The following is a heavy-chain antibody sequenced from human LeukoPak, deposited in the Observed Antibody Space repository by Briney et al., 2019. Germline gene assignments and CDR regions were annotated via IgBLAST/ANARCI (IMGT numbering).Heavy chain of an antibody. V-gene: IGHV3-49*03. J-gene: IGHJ4*02. Sequence: PGGSLRLSCTASGFTFGDYAMSWFRQAPGKGLEWVGFIRSKAYGGTTEYAASVKGRFTISRDDSKSIAYLQMNSLKTEDTAVYYCTTIPDGDYLLMFDYWGQGTLVTVSS. CDR2: IRSKAYGGTT. CDR3: TTIPDGDYLLMFDY. D-gene: IGHD4-17*01. CDR1: GFTFGDYA.